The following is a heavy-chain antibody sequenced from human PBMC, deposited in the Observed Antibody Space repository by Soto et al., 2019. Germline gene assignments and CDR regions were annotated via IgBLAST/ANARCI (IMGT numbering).Heavy chain of an antibody. CDR2: IYYSGST. Sequence: SETLSLTCTVSGGSISSGDYYWSWIRQPPGKGLEWIGYIYYSGSTYYNPSLKSRVTISVDTSKNQFSLKLSSVTAADTAVYYCARDRPGIHDVFDYWGQGTLVTVSS. CDR1: GGSISSGDYY. J-gene: IGHJ4*02. V-gene: IGHV4-30-4*01. D-gene: IGHD5-18*01. CDR3: ARDRPGIHDVFDY.